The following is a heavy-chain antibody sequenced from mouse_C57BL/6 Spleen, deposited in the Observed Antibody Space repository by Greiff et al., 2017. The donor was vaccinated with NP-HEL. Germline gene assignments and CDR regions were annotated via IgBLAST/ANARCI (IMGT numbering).Heavy chain of an antibody. CDR3: ARNFREGYAMDY. J-gene: IGHJ4*01. CDR2: IWSGGST. Sequence: VQLVESGPGLVQPSQSLSITCTVSGFSLTSYGVHWVRQSPGKGLEWLGVIWSGGSTDNNAAFISRLSISKDNSKSQVFFKMNSLQADDTAIYYCARNFREGYAMDYWGQGTSVTVSS. V-gene: IGHV2-2*01. CDR1: GFSLTSYG.